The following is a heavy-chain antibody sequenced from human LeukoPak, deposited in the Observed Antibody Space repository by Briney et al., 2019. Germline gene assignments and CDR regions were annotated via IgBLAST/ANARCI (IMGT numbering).Heavy chain of an antibody. Sequence: ASVKVSCKASGYTFTSYAMRWERQAPGQRLEWMGWINAGNGNTKYSQKFQGRVTITRDTSASTAYMELSSLRSEDTAVYYCASAALVSDIVVVVAANLLYGMDVWGQGTTVTVSS. CDR1: GYTFTSYA. V-gene: IGHV1-3*01. J-gene: IGHJ6*02. CDR3: ASAALVSDIVVVVAANLLYGMDV. D-gene: IGHD2-15*01. CDR2: INAGNGNT.